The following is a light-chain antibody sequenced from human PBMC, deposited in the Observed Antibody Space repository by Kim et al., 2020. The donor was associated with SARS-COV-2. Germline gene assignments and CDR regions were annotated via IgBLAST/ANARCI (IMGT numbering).Light chain of an antibody. CDR3: QTWDTGIRV. J-gene: IGLJ3*02. CDR2: LNSAGSH. CDR1: GGHSSYV. V-gene: IGLV4-69*01. Sequence: SVKLTCTLSGGHSSYVIAWHQHQPGKGPRYLMNLNSAGSHIKGDGITDRFSGSGSGAERYLTISGLQSEDEDDYYCQTWDTGIRVFGGGTQLTVL.